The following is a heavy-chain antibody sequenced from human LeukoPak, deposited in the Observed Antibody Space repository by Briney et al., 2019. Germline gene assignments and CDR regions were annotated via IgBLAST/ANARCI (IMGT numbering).Heavy chain of an antibody. D-gene: IGHD5-18*01. J-gene: IGHJ4*02. V-gene: IGHV4-34*01. CDR3: ARERIQLWLRGFDY. Sequence: PSETLSLTCAVYGGSFSGYYWSWIRQPPGKGLEWIGEINHSGSTNYNPSLKSRVTIPVDTSKNQFSLKLSSVTAADTAVYYCARERIQLWLRGFDYWGQGTLVTVSS. CDR1: GGSFSGYY. CDR2: INHSGST.